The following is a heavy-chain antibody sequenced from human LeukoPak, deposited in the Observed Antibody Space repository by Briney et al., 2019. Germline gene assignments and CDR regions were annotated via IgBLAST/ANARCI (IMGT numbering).Heavy chain of an antibody. CDR2: ISDTGGSI. D-gene: IGHD3-10*01. J-gene: IGHJ4*02. CDR3: AKAPPLNYYATSNSDY. Sequence: PGGSLRLSCTASGFTFSYYAMTWVRQAPGKGLEWVSSISDTGGSIFYAASVKGRFTISRDNSKNTVYLQMNSLKAEDTALYYCAKAPPLNYYATSNSDYWGQGTLVTVPS. CDR1: GFTFSYYA. V-gene: IGHV3-23*01.